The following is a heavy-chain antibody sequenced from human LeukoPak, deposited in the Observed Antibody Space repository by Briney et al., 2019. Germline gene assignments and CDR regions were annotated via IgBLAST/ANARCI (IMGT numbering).Heavy chain of an antibody. Sequence: GGSLRLSCAASGFTFSSYSMNWVRQAPGKGLEWVSSISSSSSYIYYADSVKGRFTISRDNAKNSLYLQMNSLRDEDTAVYYCARWFTSGRGFFDYWGQGILVTVSS. CDR1: GFTFSSYS. D-gene: IGHD6-19*01. V-gene: IGHV3-21*01. CDR3: ARWFTSGRGFFDY. CDR2: ISSSSSYI. J-gene: IGHJ4*02.